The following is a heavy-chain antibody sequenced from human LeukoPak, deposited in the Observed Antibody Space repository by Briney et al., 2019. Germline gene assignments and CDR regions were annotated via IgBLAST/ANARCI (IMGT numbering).Heavy chain of an antibody. Sequence: GGSLRLSCAASGFTFSSYTMNWAHQAPGKGLEWVSSISSSNSYIYYADSVKGRFTISRDNAKNSLYLQMNSLRAEDTAVYYCARADYNFFDYWGQGTLVTVSS. D-gene: IGHD4-11*01. CDR2: ISSSNSYI. J-gene: IGHJ4*02. V-gene: IGHV3-21*01. CDR3: ARADYNFFDY. CDR1: GFTFSSYT.